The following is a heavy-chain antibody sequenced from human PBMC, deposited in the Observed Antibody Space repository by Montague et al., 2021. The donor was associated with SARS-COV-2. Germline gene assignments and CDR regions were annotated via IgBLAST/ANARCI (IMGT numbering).Heavy chain of an antibody. CDR1: GFTFDDYG. J-gene: IGHJ4*02. D-gene: IGHD6-13*01. Sequence: SLRLSCAASGFTFDDYGMSWVRQAPGKGLEWVSGINWNGGSTCYADSVKGRFTISRDNAKNSLYLQMNSLRAEDTALYYCASLSPRARSIAAAGTLIDYWGQGTLVTVSS. V-gene: IGHV3-20*04. CDR3: ASLSPRARSIAAAGTLIDY. CDR2: INWNGGST.